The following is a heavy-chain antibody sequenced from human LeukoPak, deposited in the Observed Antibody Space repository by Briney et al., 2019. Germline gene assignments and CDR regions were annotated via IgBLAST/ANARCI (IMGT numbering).Heavy chain of an antibody. CDR1: GYSFTSYW. Sequence: KPGESLKISCKGSGYSFTSYWIGWVRQMPGKGLEWMGIIYPGDSDIRYSPSFQGQVTISADKSISTAYLQWSSLKASDTAMYYCARQARGDSSGYCSDYWGQGTLVTVSS. CDR3: ARQARGDSSGYCSDY. D-gene: IGHD3-22*01. J-gene: IGHJ4*02. V-gene: IGHV5-51*01. CDR2: IYPGDSDI.